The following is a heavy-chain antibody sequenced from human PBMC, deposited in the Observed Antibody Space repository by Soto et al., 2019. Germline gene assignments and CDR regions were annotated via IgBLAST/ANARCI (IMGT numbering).Heavy chain of an antibody. Sequence: SVKVSCKASGGTFSSYAISWVRQAPGQGLEWMGGIIPIFGTANYAQKFQGRVTITADESTSTAYMELSSLRSEDTAVYYCASERGSSWHRGHYFDYWGQGTLVPVSS. CDR2: IIPIFGTA. CDR1: GGTFSSYA. D-gene: IGHD6-13*01. J-gene: IGHJ4*02. V-gene: IGHV1-69*13. CDR3: ASERGSSWHRGHYFDY.